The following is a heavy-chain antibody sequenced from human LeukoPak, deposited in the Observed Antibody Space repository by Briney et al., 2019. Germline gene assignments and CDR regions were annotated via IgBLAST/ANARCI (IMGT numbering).Heavy chain of an antibody. V-gene: IGHV1-69*05. J-gene: IGHJ4*02. CDR3: AVGRIQLWLMRKYYFDY. CDR2: ITPIFGTA. CDR1: GGTFSSYA. Sequence: GASVKVSCKASGGTFSSYAISWVRQAPGQGLEWMGGITPIFGTANYAQKFQGRVTITTDESTSTAYMELSSLRSEDTAVYYCAVGRIQLWLMRKYYFDYWGQGTLVTVSS. D-gene: IGHD5-18*01.